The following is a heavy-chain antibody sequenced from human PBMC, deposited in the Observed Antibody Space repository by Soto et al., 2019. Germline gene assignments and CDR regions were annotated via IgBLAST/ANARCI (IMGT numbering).Heavy chain of an antibody. D-gene: IGHD2-15*01. CDR3: ARAWDIPYYYMDV. V-gene: IGHV3-53*04. CDR1: GFTVSSNY. Sequence: EVQLVESGGGLVQPGGSLRLSCAASGFTVSSNYMSWVRQAPGKGLEWVSVIYSGGSPYYADSVKGRFTISRHNSKNTLYLQMNSLRAEDTAVYYCARAWDIPYYYMDVWGKGTTVTVSS. CDR2: IYSGGSP. J-gene: IGHJ6*03.